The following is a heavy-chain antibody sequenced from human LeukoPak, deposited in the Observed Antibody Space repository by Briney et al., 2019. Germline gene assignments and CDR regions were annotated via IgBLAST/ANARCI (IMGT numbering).Heavy chain of an antibody. CDR2: FSTSGST. CDR1: GGSISSGSYS. CDR3: AREVIAAQNWFDP. Sequence: SETLSLTCTVSGGSISSGSYSWSWIRRPAGKGLEWIVRFSTSGSTNYTPSLQSRDTITLDTSKNEFALNLGSVPAADPAVYSCAREVIAAQNWFDPWGQGTLVTVSS. V-gene: IGHV4-61*02. J-gene: IGHJ5*02. D-gene: IGHD6-6*01.